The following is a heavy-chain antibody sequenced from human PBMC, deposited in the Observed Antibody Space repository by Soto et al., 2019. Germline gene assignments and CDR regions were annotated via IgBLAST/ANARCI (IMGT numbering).Heavy chain of an antibody. D-gene: IGHD1-26*01. Sequence: GGSLRLSCAASEFTFSSYWMSWVRQAPGKGLEWVANIKQDGSERYYVDSVKGRFTISRDNAKNSLFLQMNSLRADDTAVYYCASETSSGTSDYWGQGTLVTVSS. J-gene: IGHJ4*02. V-gene: IGHV3-7*03. CDR3: ASETSSGTSDY. CDR2: IKQDGSER. CDR1: EFTFSSYW.